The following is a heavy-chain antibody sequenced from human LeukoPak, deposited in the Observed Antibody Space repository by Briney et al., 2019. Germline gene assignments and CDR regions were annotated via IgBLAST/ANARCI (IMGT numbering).Heavy chain of an antibody. CDR3: AGGRTDIVVVPATLRNYYFDY. V-gene: IGHV1-69*06. J-gene: IGHJ4*02. CDR2: IIPIFGTA. Sequence: SVKVSCKASGGTFSSYAISWVRQAPGQGLEWMGGIIPIFGTANYAQKFQGRVTITADKSTSTAYMELSSLRSEDTAVYYCAGGRTDIVVVPATLRNYYFDYWGQGTLVTVSS. CDR1: GGTFSSYA. D-gene: IGHD2-2*01.